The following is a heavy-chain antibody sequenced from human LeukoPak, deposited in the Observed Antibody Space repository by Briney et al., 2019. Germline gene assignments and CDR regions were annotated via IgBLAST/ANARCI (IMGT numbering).Heavy chain of an antibody. Sequence: SETLSLTCTVFGGSISSSSYYWGWIRQPPGKGLEWIGSIYYSGSTYYNPSLKSRVTISVDTSKNQFSLKLSSVTAADTAVYYCARTRALAYFDYWGQGTLVTVSS. CDR2: IYYSGST. CDR3: ARTRALAYFDY. CDR1: GGSISSSSYY. J-gene: IGHJ4*02. V-gene: IGHV4-39*07.